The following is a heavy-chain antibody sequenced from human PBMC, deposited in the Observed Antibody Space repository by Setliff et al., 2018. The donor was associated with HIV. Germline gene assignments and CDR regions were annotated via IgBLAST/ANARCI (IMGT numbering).Heavy chain of an antibody. CDR3: ARAFGSGSYRWFDP. D-gene: IGHD3-10*01. Sequence: PSETLSLTCNVSGGSISSVNYYWNWIRQPAGKGLEWIGRIYASGSPTYNSSLESRVTISVDTSKNHFSLRLNSVTAADTAVYYCARAFGSGSYRWFDPWGQGTLVTVSS. CDR1: GGSISSVNYY. CDR2: IYASGSP. J-gene: IGHJ5*02. V-gene: IGHV4-61*02.